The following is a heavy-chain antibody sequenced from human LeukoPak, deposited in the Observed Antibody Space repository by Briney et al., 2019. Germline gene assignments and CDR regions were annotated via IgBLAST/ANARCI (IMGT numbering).Heavy chain of an antibody. CDR2: ISSSGSTR. CDR1: GFTFSSYE. CDR3: ARDIPAVAFDI. Sequence: GGSLRLSCAASGFTFSSYEMNWVRQAPGKGLEWVSYISSSGSTRYYADSVKGRFTISRDNAKNSLYLQMNSLRAEDTAVYYCARDIPAVAFDIWGQGTMVTVSS. V-gene: IGHV3-48*03. J-gene: IGHJ3*02.